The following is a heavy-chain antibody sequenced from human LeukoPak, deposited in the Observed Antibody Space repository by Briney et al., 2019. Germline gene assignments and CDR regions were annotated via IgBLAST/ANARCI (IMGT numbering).Heavy chain of an antibody. Sequence: ASVKVSCKASGGTFSSYAISWVRQAPGQGLEWMGRIIPILGIANYAQKFQGRVTITADISTSTAYMELSSLRSEDTAVYYCAEGDSSSWYYFDYWGQGTLVTVSS. CDR2: IIPILGIA. CDR1: GGTFSSYA. J-gene: IGHJ4*02. D-gene: IGHD6-13*01. V-gene: IGHV1-69*04. CDR3: AEGDSSSWYYFDY.